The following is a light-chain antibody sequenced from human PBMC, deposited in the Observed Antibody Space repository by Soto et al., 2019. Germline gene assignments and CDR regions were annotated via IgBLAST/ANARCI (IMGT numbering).Light chain of an antibody. CDR2: EVS. Sequence: ALTQPASVSGSPGQSITISCTGTSSDVGGYNFVSWYQQHPGKAPKLMIYEVSNRPSGVSNRFSGSKSGNTASLTISGLQAEDEADYYCSSYTSSSTPVVFGGGTKLTVL. CDR1: SSDVGGYNF. CDR3: SSYTSSSTPVV. J-gene: IGLJ2*01. V-gene: IGLV2-14*01.